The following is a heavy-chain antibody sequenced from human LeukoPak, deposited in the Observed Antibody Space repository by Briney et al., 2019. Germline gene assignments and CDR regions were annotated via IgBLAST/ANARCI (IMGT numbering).Heavy chain of an antibody. J-gene: IGHJ3*02. D-gene: IGHD3-10*01. CDR3: AKAHGLLWFGELLSDYDAFDI. CDR1: GFTFSSYA. Sequence: GGSLRLSCAASGFTFSSYAMSWVRQAPGKGLEWVSAISGSGGSTYYADSVKGRFTISRDNSKNTLYLQMNSLRAEDTAVYYCAKAHGLLWFGELLSDYDAFDIWGQGTMVTVSS. CDR2: ISGSGGST. V-gene: IGHV3-23*01.